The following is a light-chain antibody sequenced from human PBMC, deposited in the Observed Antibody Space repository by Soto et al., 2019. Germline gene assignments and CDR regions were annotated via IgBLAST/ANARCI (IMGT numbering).Light chain of an antibody. J-gene: IGKJ4*01. CDR1: QSVSSSY. CDR3: QQYDSWPLT. Sequence: EIVLTQSPCTLSLSTGERATLSCRASQSVSSSYLAWYQQKPGQAPKVLIYRASSRATGIPDRFSGSGSGTDFTLTISRLQPEDFAVYYCQQYDSWPLTFGEGTKVDI. V-gene: IGKV3-20*01. CDR2: RAS.